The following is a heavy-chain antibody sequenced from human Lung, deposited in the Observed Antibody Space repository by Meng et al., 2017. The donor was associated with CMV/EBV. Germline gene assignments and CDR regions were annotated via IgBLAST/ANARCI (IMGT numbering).Heavy chain of an antibody. V-gene: IGHV1-2*02. J-gene: IGHJ4*02. D-gene: IGHD3-3*01. CDR3: AGDKGWSGYDV. CDR2: INLNSGGT. Sequence: QVQLVQSGAEVKKSGASLKLFCKASGYNFTDYYIHWVRQAPGQGLEWMGWINLNSGGTHDSQNFQGRVTMTTNTSISTAYMELSRLTSDDTAVYYCAGDKGWSGYDVWGQGTLVTVSS. CDR1: GYNFTDYY.